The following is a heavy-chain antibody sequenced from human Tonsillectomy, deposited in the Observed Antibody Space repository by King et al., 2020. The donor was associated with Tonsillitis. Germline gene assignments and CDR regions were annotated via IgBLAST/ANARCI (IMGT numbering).Heavy chain of an antibody. CDR2: INPNSGGT. CDR3: ARIPMVRGTYDAFDI. D-gene: IGHD3-10*01. CDR1: GYTFTGYY. Sequence: VQLVESGAEVKKPGASVKVSCKASGYTFTGYYMHWVRQAPGQGLEGMGWINPNSGGTNYAQKFQGRVTMTRDTSISTAYMELSRLRSDDTAVYYCARIPMVRGTYDAFDIWGQGTMVTVSS. V-gene: IGHV1-2*02. J-gene: IGHJ3*02.